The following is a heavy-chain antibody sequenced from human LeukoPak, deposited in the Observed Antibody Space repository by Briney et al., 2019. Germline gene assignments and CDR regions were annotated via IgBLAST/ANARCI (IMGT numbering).Heavy chain of an antibody. V-gene: IGHV4-4*09. CDR2: IYTSGST. D-gene: IGHD5-24*01. CDR3: ARVSRRGDGYNWNFDY. Sequence: SETLSLTCTVSGGSISSYYGSWIRQPPGKGLEWIGYIYTSGSTNYNPSLKSRVTISVDTSKNQFSLKLSSVTAADTAVYYCARVSRRGDGYNWNFDYWGQGTLVTVSS. CDR1: GGSISSYY. J-gene: IGHJ4*02.